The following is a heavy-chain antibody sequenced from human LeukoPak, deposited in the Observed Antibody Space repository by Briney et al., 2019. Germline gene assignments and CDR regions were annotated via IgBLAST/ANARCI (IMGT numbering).Heavy chain of an antibody. J-gene: IGHJ3*02. CDR2: VSYRGAS. CDR1: GGSISTRNYH. D-gene: IGHD2-2*01. V-gene: IGHV4-39*07. CDR3: ARYCSSTSCFSDAFDI. Sequence: PSKTLSLTCSVSGGSISTRNYHWAWIRQPPGKGLEWIGTVSYRGASYYSPSLKSRVSISVDTSKNQLSLKLSSVTAADTAVFYCARYCSSTSCFSDAFDIWGQGTVVTVSS.